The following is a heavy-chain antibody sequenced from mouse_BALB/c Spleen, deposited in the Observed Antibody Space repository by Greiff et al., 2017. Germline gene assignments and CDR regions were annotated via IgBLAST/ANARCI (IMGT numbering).Heavy chain of an antibody. CDR2: ISSGGST. V-gene: IGHV5-6-5*01. Sequence: EVNVVESGGGLVKPGGSLKLSCAASGFTFSSYAMSWVRQTPEKRLEWVASISSGGSTYYPDSVKGRFTISRDNARNILYLQMSSLRSEDTAMYYCARWDYDAFAYWGQGTLVTVSA. CDR3: ARWDYDAFAY. J-gene: IGHJ3*01. CDR1: GFTFSSYA. D-gene: IGHD2-4*01.